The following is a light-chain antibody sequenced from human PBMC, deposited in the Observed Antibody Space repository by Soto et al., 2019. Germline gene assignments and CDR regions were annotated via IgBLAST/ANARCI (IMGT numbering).Light chain of an antibody. Sequence: QSVLTQPASVSGSPGQSITISCTGTSSDVGSYNLVSWYQQHPGKAPKLMIYEVSKRPSGVSNRFSGSKSGNTASLTISGLQAEDEADYYCCSYAGSSTLRVFGTGTKLTV. J-gene: IGLJ1*01. CDR1: SSDVGSYNL. V-gene: IGLV2-23*02. CDR3: CSYAGSSTLRV. CDR2: EVS.